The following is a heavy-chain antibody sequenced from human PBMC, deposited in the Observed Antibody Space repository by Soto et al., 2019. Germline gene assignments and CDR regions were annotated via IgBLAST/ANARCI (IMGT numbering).Heavy chain of an antibody. D-gene: IGHD5-12*01. CDR1: GFTFSSYA. CDR3: ARGATIAFTGDY. Sequence: GGSLRLSCAASGFTFSSYAMHWVRRAPGKGLEWVAVISYDGSNKYYADSVKGRFTISRDNSKNTLYLQMNSLRAEDTAVYYCARGATIAFTGDYWGQGTLVTVSS. J-gene: IGHJ4*02. V-gene: IGHV3-30-3*01. CDR2: ISYDGSNK.